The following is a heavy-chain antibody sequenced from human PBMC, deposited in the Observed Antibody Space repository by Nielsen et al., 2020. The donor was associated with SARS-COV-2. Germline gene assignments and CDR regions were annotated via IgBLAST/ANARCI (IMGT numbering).Heavy chain of an antibody. CDR2: ISSSSSYI. V-gene: IGHV3-21*01. CDR3: ARGRLGYCSPTSCYGFDW. CDR1: GFTFSSYS. J-gene: IGHJ4*02. D-gene: IGHD2-2*01. Sequence: GESLKISCAASGFTFSSYSMNWVRQAPGKGLEWVSSISSSSSYIYYADSVKGRFTISRDNAKNSLYLQMNSLRAEDTAVYYCARGRLGYCSPTSCYGFDWWGQGTLVTVSS.